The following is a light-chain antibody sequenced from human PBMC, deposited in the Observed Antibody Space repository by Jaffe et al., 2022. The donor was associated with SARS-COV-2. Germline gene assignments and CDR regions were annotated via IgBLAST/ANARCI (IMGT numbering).Light chain of an antibody. CDR3: QQFRDYPRT. CDR1: QGISNH. Sequence: DIRMTQSPSSLSASLGDSVTIACRASQGISNHLTWFQQKPGRAPQSLMYAAPSKFSATGSGTDFTLTISDLQPEDFATYYCQQFRDYPRTFGQGTRVEI. CDR2: AA. V-gene: IGKV1-16*02. J-gene: IGKJ1*01.